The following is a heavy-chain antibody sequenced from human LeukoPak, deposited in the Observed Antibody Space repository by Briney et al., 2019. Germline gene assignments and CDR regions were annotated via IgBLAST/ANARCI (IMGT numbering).Heavy chain of an antibody. CDR3: ARVEVAAAGIFDY. Sequence: SEALSLTCTVSGGSISSSSYYWGWIRQPPGKGLEWIGSIYYSGSTYYNPSLKSRVTISVDTSKNQFSLKLSSVTAADTAVYYCARVEVAAAGIFDYWGQGTLVTVSS. J-gene: IGHJ4*02. V-gene: IGHV4-39*07. D-gene: IGHD6-13*01. CDR2: IYYSGST. CDR1: GGSISSSSYY.